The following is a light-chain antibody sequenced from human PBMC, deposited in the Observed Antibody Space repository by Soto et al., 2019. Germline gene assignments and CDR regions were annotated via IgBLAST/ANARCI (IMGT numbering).Light chain of an antibody. Sequence: EIVLTQSPGTLSLSPGERATLSCRASQIISSSYLAWYQQRPGQAPRLLVYGATSRAPGIPDRFIGGGSGTDFTLTVSRLEPEDFAVYYCQQYYRSAYSFGQGTKVEIK. J-gene: IGKJ2*01. CDR2: GAT. CDR1: QIISSSY. V-gene: IGKV3-20*01. CDR3: QQYYRSAYS.